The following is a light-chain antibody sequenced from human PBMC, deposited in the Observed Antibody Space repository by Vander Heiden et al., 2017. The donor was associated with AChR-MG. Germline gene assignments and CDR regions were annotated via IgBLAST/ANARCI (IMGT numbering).Light chain of an antibody. J-gene: IGKJ1*01. V-gene: IGKV2-28*01. CDR3: MQALQTRT. Sequence: DIVTTQSPLSLPVTPGEPASISCRSSQSLLHSNGYKDLDWYLQKPGQSPQLLIYLGSNRASGVPDRFSGSGSGTDFTLKISRVEAEDVGVYYCMQALQTRTFGQGTKVEIK. CDR1: QSLLHSNGYKD. CDR2: LGS.